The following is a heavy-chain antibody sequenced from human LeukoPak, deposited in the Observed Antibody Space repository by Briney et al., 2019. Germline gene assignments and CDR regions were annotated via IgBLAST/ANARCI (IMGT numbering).Heavy chain of an antibody. CDR1: GYTFTGYY. J-gene: IGHJ4*02. V-gene: IGHV1-2*02. CDR2: INPNSGGT. Sequence: VASVKVSCKASGYTFTGYYMHWVRQAPGQGLEWMGWINPNSGGTNYAQKFQGRVTMTRDTSISTAYMELSRLRSDDTAVYYCARGRGPPYSSSWFPFDYWGQGTLVTVSS. CDR3: ARGRGPPYSSSWFPFDY. D-gene: IGHD6-13*01.